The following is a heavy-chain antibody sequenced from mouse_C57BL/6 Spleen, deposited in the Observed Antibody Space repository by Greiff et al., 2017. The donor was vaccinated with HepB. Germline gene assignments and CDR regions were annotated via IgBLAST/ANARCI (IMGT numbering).Heavy chain of an antibody. Sequence: QVQLQQPGAELVKPGASVKLSCKASGYTFTSYWMQWVKQRPGQGLEWIGEIDPSDSYTNYNQKFKGKATLTVDTSSSTAYMQLSSLTSEDSAVYYCARELRGLDYWGQGTTLTVSS. CDR2: IDPSDSYT. CDR3: ARELRGLDY. J-gene: IGHJ2*01. CDR1: GYTFTSYW. V-gene: IGHV1-50*01.